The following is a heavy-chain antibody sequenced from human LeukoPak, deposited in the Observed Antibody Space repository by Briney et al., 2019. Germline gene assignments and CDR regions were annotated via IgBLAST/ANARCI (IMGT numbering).Heavy chain of an antibody. V-gene: IGHV3-23*01. J-gene: IGHJ6*03. Sequence: GGSLRLSCAASGFTFSSYAMSWVRQAPGKGLEWVSAISGSGGSTYYADSVKGRFTISRDNSKNTLYLQMNSLRAEDTAVYYCAKDGRAEITIFGVVTYNLGNYYYYMDVWGKGTTVTVSS. CDR2: ISGSGGST. D-gene: IGHD3-3*01. CDR3: AKDGRAEITIFGVVTYNLGNYYYYMDV. CDR1: GFTFSSYA.